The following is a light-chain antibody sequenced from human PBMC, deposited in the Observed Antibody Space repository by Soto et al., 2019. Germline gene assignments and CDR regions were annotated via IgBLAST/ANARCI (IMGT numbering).Light chain of an antibody. Sequence: DIQMTQSPSSLSASVGDRVTITCRASQSIGSYLSWSQQKPGKAPKLLIYLSSTLQSGVPSRFSGHGSGTDFTLTISSLQPEDFATYYCQQTYTTPVTFGQGTKVEVK. J-gene: IGKJ1*01. CDR2: LSS. CDR3: QQTYTTPVT. CDR1: QSIGSY. V-gene: IGKV1-39*01.